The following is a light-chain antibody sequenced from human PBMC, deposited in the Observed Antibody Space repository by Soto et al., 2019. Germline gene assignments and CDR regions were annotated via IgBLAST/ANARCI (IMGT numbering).Light chain of an antibody. CDR1: ESVSSTY. J-gene: IGKJ4*01. V-gene: IGKV3-20*01. Sequence: EIVLTQSPGTLSLSPGDRATLSCRASESVSSTYLAWYQQKPGQAPRLLIYGASSRASGIPDRFSGSGSGTDLTLTISRLEPEGFAVYYCQQYGSSPPDTFGGGTKVEIK. CDR2: GAS. CDR3: QQYGSSPPDT.